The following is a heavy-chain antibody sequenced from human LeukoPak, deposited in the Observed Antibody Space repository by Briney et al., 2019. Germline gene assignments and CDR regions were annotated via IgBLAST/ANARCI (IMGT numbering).Heavy chain of an antibody. CDR1: GFTFSSYC. V-gene: IGHV3-7*01. CDR3: ARRVTFGGVIVQGLDY. CDR2: IKEEGSEK. Sequence: GGSLRLSCAASGFTFSSYCMSWVRQAPGKGLEWVANIKEEGSEKYYADSVKGRFTISRDNAKNSLYLQMNSLRAEDTAVYYCARRVTFGGVIVQGLDYWGQGTLVTVSS. J-gene: IGHJ4*02. D-gene: IGHD3-16*02.